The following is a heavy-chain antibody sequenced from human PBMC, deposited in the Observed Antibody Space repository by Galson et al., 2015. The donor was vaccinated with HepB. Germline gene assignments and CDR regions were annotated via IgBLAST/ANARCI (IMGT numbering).Heavy chain of an antibody. CDR2: ISYDGSNK. J-gene: IGHJ5*02. CDR3: AKGAAMGFFNWFDP. Sequence: SLRLSCAASGFTFSSYGMHWVRQAPGKGLEWVAVISYDGSNKYYADSVKGRFTISRDNSKNTLYLQMNSLRAEDTAVYYCAKGAAMGFFNWFDPWGQGTLVTVSS. CDR1: GFTFSSYG. D-gene: IGHD5-18*01. V-gene: IGHV3-30*18.